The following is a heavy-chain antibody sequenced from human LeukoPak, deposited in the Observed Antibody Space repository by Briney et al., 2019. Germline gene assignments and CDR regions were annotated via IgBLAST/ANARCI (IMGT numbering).Heavy chain of an antibody. CDR1: GYTFTSYG. Sequence: ASVKVSCKASGYTFTSYGISWVRQAPGQGLEWMGWISAYNGNTNYAQKLQGRVTMTTDTSTSTAYMELRRLRSDDTAVYYCARVQRPGYCSGGSCSDFDYWGQGTLVTVSS. CDR3: ARVQRPGYCSGGSCSDFDY. D-gene: IGHD2-15*01. CDR2: ISAYNGNT. J-gene: IGHJ4*02. V-gene: IGHV1-18*01.